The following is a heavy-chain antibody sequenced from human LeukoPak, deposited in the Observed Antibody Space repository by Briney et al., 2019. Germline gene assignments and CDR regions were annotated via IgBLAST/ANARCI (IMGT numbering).Heavy chain of an antibody. CDR1: GYTFTGYY. D-gene: IGHD6-19*01. CDR3: ARIAVAGTEGNYYYYGMDA. CDR2: INPNSGGT. Sequence: GASVKVSCKASGYTFTGYYMHWVRQAPGQGLEWMGWINPNSGGTNYAQKFQGRVTMTRDTSISTAYMELSRLRSDDTAVYYCARIAVAGTEGNYYYYGMDAWGQGTTVTVSS. V-gene: IGHV1-2*02. J-gene: IGHJ6*02.